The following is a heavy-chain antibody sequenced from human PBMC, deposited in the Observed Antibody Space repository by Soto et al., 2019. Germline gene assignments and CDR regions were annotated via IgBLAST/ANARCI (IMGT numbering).Heavy chain of an antibody. Sequence: QVQLQQWGAGLLKPSETLSLTCAVYGGSFSGYDWTWIRQPPGTGLEWIGEINHSGSSNYNPSLKXXVTISVDTSKNQFSLKLTSVTAADTAVYYCARDKITGLFDYWGQRTLVTVSS. CDR2: INHSGSS. J-gene: IGHJ4*02. CDR3: ARDKITGLFDY. CDR1: GGSFSGYD. D-gene: IGHD2-8*02. V-gene: IGHV4-34*01.